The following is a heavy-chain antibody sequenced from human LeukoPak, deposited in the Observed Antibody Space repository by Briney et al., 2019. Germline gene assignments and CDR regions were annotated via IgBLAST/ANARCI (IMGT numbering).Heavy chain of an antibody. CDR1: GYTLTKLS. CDR3: ATVRGYSYGQFDY. J-gene: IGHJ4*02. V-gene: IGHV1-24*01. Sequence: ASVKVSCKVSGYTLTKLSMHWVRQAPGKGLEWMGGFDPEDGETIYAQKFQSRVTMTEATSTDTAYMELSSLRSEDTAVYYCATVRGYSYGQFDYWGQGTLVTVSS. D-gene: IGHD5-18*01. CDR2: FDPEDGET.